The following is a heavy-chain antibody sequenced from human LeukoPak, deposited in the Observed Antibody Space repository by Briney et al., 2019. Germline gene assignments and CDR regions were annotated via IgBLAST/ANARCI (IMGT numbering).Heavy chain of an antibody. CDR3: AKRMTYFDWLTPLNY. CDR1: GFTFDDYA. D-gene: IGHD3-9*01. J-gene: IGHJ4*02. V-gene: IGHV3-9*01. Sequence: GGSLRLSCAASGFTFDDYAMHWVRQAPGKGLEWVSGISWNSGSLGYADSVKGRFTISRDNAKNSLYLQMNSLRAEDTALYYCAKRMTYFDWLTPLNYWGQGTLVTVSS. CDR2: ISWNSGSL.